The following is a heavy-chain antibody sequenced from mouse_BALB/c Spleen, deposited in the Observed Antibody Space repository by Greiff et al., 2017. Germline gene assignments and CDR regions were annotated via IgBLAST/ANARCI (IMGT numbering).Heavy chain of an antibody. Sequence: DVKLVESGGGLVKPGGSLKLSCAASGFTFSSYAMSWVRQSPEKRLEWVAEISSGGSYTYYPDTVTGRFTISRDNAKNTLYLEMSSLRSEDTAMYYCASPIYYDYGFAYWGQGTLVTVSA. J-gene: IGHJ3*01. D-gene: IGHD2-4*01. CDR3: ASPIYYDYGFAY. CDR2: ISSGGSYT. CDR1: GFTFSSYA. V-gene: IGHV5-9-4*01.